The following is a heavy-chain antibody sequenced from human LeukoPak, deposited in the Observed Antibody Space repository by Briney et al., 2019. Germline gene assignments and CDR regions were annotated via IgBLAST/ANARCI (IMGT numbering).Heavy chain of an antibody. CDR3: ARVNPPTYYYGSGSYYRHFDY. CDR1: GGSFSGYY. Sequence: PSETLSLTCAVYGGSFSGYYWSWIRQPPGKGLEWIGEINHSGSTNYNPSLKSRVTISVDTSKNQFSLKLSSVTAADTAVYYCARVNPPTYYYGSGSYYRHFDYWGPGTPVTVSS. D-gene: IGHD3-10*01. V-gene: IGHV4-34*01. CDR2: INHSGST. J-gene: IGHJ4*02.